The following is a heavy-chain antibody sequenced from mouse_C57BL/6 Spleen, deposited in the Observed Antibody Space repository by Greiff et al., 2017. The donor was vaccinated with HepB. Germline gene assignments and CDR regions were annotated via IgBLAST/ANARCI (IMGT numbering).Heavy chain of an antibody. CDR1: GFNIKDYY. CDR2: IDPEDGDT. CDR3: TGYYDYGGAMDY. V-gene: IGHV14-1*01. Sequence: VHVKQSGAELVRPGASVKLSCTASGFNIKDYYMHWVKQRPEQGLEWIGRIDPEDGDTEYAPKFQGKATMTADTSSNTAYLQLSSLTSEDTAVYYCTGYYDYGGAMDYWGQGTSVTVSS. D-gene: IGHD2-4*01. J-gene: IGHJ4*01.